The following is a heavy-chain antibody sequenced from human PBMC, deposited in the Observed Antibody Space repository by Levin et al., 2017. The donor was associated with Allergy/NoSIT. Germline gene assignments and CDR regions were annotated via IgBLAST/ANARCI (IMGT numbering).Heavy chain of an antibody. CDR1: GFTFSSYA. V-gene: IGHV3-23*01. Sequence: GGSLRLSCAASGFTFSSYAMSWVRQAPGKGLEWVSAISGSGGSTYYADSVKGRFTISRDNSKNTLYLQMNSLRAEDTAVYYCAKDRQPYGSGSYYNPDAFDIWGQGTMVTVSS. CDR2: ISGSGGST. D-gene: IGHD3-10*01. CDR3: AKDRQPYGSGSYYNPDAFDI. J-gene: IGHJ3*02.